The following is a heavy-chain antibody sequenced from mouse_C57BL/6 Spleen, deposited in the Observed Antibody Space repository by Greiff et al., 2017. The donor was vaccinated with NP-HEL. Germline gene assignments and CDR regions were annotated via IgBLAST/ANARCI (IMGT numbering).Heavy chain of an antibody. D-gene: IGHD1-1*01. CDR2: IDPSDSET. Sequence: VQLQQPGAELVRPGSSVKLSCKASGYTFTSYWMHWVKQRPIQGLEWIGNIDPSDSETHYNQKFKDKATLTVDKSSSTAYMQLSSLTSEDSAVYYCARSYYYGSGAMDYWGQGTSVTVSS. CDR1: GYTFTSYW. CDR3: ARSYYYGSGAMDY. V-gene: IGHV1-52*01. J-gene: IGHJ4*01.